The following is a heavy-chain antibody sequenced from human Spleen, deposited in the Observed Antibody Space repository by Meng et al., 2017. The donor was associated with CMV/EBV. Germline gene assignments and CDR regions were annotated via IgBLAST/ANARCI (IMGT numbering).Heavy chain of an antibody. D-gene: IGHD2-2*01. CDR2: IRYDGYND. V-gene: IGHV3-30*02. Sequence: GESLKISCACSGFTLRHYAMLWVRQGPEKGLEWVAFIRYDGYNDYYIDSVKGRFTISRDNSKNTLYLQMNSLGPDDTALYFCARTYCSGSICYSPDYWGQGTQVTVSS. CDR1: GFTLRHYA. J-gene: IGHJ4*02. CDR3: ARTYCSGSICYSPDY.